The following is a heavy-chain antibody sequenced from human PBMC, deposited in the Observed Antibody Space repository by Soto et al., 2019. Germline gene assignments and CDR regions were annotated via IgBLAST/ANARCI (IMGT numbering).Heavy chain of an antibody. V-gene: IGHV4-59*01. CDR1: GDPLSSYY. D-gene: IGHD2-15*01. Sequence: QVQLQESGPGLVKPSETLSLTCTVSGDPLSSYYWSCIRQSPGKGLEWIGYMYYSGTTNFNPSFKCRVNMSVDTSKNQFSLNLTSVTVADTAVYYCAIIHGGLWWFDPWGEGTLVTVSS. CDR2: MYYSGTT. CDR3: AIIHGGLWWFDP. J-gene: IGHJ5*02.